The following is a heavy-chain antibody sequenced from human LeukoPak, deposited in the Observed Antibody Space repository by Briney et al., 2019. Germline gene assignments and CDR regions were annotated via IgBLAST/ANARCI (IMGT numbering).Heavy chain of an antibody. D-gene: IGHD5-18*01. CDR3: ARTTEGGYSYGSFYYYYMDV. Sequence: SETLSLTCTVSGGSISSYYWSWIRQPPGKGLEWIGFIYYSGSTNYNPSLKSRVTISVHTSKNQFSLKLSSVTAADTAVYYCARTTEGGYSYGSFYYYYMDVWGKGATATISS. J-gene: IGHJ6*03. CDR2: IYYSGST. CDR1: GGSISSYY. V-gene: IGHV4-59*01.